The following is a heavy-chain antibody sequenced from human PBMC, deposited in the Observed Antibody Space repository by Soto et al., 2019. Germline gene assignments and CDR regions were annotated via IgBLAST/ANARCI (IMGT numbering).Heavy chain of an antibody. CDR2: IYSGGST. D-gene: IGHD3-10*01. CDR3: ARALPAAYGGYYYGMDV. V-gene: IGHV3-53*01. CDR1: GFTVSSNY. J-gene: IGHJ6*02. Sequence: RRLSCAASGFTVSSNYMSWVRQAPGKGLEWVSVIYSGGSTYYADSVKGRFTISRDNSKNTLYIQMNSLRAEDTAVYYCARALPAAYGGYYYGMDVWGQGTKVTVSS.